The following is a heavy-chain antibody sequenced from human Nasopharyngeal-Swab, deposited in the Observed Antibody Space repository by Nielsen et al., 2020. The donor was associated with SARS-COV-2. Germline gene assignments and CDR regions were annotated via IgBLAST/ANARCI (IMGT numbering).Heavy chain of an antibody. CDR1: GFTSGDYV. V-gene: IGHV3-49*04. D-gene: IGHD3-22*01. CDR3: TRDHFGIEVFSRPHFDY. Sequence: GGSLRLSCTTSGFTSGDYVINWVRQAPGKGLEWVGFIRTKPYDPTKEYSASVKGRFTISIDDSTSVAYLQMTSLQTADTGVYYCTRDHFGIEVFSRPHFDYWGQGTLVTVSS. CDR2: IRTKPYDPTK. J-gene: IGHJ4*02.